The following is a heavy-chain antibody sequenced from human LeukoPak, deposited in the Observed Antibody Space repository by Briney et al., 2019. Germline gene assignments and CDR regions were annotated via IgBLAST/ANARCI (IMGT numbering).Heavy chain of an antibody. V-gene: IGHV3-23*01. CDR3: AKDFRIGYSAHFDY. J-gene: IGHJ4*02. D-gene: IGHD2-21*01. CDR1: GFTFGSYA. CDR2: ISGNSEYT. Sequence: SGGSLRLSCAASGFTFGSYAMSWVRQAPGKGLEWVSAISGNSEYTYYADSVKGRFTISRDNSKRTLFLQMNSLRGEDTAVYYCAKDFRIGYSAHFDYWGQGALVTVSS.